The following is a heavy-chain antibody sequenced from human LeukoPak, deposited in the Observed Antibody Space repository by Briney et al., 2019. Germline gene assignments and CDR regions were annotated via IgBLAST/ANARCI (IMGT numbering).Heavy chain of an antibody. CDR2: IHSVGST. D-gene: IGHD7-27*01. CDR3: ARGSGAMDV. Sequence: GGSLRLSCAASGFTFSSYSMNWVRQAPGRGLEWVSVIHSVGSTYYADSVKGRFSISRDNSKNTVYLQMNSPSAEDTAVYYCARGSGAMDVWGKGTTVTVSS. V-gene: IGHV3-53*01. CDR1: GFTFSSYS. J-gene: IGHJ6*04.